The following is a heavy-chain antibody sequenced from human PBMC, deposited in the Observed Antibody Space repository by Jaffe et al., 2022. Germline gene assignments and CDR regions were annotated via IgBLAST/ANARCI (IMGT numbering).Heavy chain of an antibody. CDR3: ARDRTYYDFWSGSVGLDC. Sequence: QVQLQESGPGLVKPSETLSLTCTVSGGSVSSGSYYWSWIRQPPGKGLEWIGYIYYSGSTNYNPSLKSRVTISVDTSKNQFSLKLSSVTAADTAVYYCARDRTYYDFWSGSVGLDCWGQGTLVTVSS. D-gene: IGHD3-3*01. J-gene: IGHJ4*02. CDR1: GGSVSSGSYY. CDR2: IYYSGST. V-gene: IGHV4-61*01.